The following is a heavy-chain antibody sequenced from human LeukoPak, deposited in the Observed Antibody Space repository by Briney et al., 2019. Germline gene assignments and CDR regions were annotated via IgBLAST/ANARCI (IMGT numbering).Heavy chain of an antibody. CDR3: ARSHPPFGSYYDY. CDR2: IYSGGST. D-gene: IGHD3-16*01. J-gene: IGHJ4*02. V-gene: IGHV3-66*01. Sequence: GGSLRLSCAASGFTVSSNYMSWVRQAPGKGLEWVSVIYSGGSTYYADSVKGRFIISRDNSKNTLYLQMNSLRDEDTAVYYCARSHPPFGSYYDYWGQGTLVTVSS. CDR1: GFTVSSNY.